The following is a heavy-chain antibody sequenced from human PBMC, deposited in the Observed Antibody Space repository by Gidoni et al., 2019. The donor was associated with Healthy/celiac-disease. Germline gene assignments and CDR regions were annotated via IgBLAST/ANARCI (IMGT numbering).Heavy chain of an antibody. Sequence: EVQLLGSGGGLVQPGGSLRLCCAASGFTCSSYAMGWVRQAPGKGLEWVSAISGSGGSTYYADSVKGRFTISRDNSKNTLYLQMNSLRAEDTAVYYCAKILRYFDWSHFDPWGQGTLVTVSS. D-gene: IGHD3-9*01. CDR2: ISGSGGST. J-gene: IGHJ5*02. CDR1: GFTCSSYA. V-gene: IGHV3-23*01. CDR3: AKILRYFDWSHFDP.